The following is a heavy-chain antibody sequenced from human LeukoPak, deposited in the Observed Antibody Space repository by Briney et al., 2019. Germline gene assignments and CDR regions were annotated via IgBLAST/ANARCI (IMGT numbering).Heavy chain of an antibody. D-gene: IGHD3-10*01. J-gene: IGHJ4*02. Sequence: GGSLRLSCAASGFTFSSYSMNWVRQAPGKGLEWVSIISYDGSNKYYADSVKGRFTISRDNSKNTLYLQMTSLRTEDAAVYYCATEGGSGSSRPLAYWGQGTLVTVSS. CDR2: ISYDGSNK. CDR3: ATEGGSGSSRPLAY. CDR1: GFTFSSYS. V-gene: IGHV3-30*03.